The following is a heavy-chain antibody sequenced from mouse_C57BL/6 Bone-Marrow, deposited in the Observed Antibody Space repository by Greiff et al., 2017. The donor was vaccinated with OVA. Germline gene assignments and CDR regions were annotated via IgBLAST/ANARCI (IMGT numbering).Heavy chain of an antibody. CDR1: GFTFSSYA. Sequence: EVKLVESGGGLVKPGGSLKLSCAASGFTFSSYAMSWVRQTPEKRLEWVATISDGGSYTYYPDNVKGRFTISRDNAKNNLYLQMSHLKSEDTAMYYCARDPPNLNYYGSSHWYFDVWGTGTTVTVSS. J-gene: IGHJ1*03. CDR3: ARDPPNLNYYGSSHWYFDV. V-gene: IGHV5-4*01. D-gene: IGHD1-1*01. CDR2: ISDGGSYT.